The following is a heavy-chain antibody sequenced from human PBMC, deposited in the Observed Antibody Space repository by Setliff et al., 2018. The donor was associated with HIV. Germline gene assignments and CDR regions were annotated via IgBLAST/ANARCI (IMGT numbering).Heavy chain of an antibody. D-gene: IGHD5-12*01. Sequence: PGGSLRLSCAASGFTFNTYDMHWVRQAPGKGLEWVPFIRCAGTDKCYLDSVQGRFTISRDNSKNTLYLQMNSLRTEDTALYYCAKGRLPRIVATYYFDYWGQGTLVTVSS. V-gene: IGHV3-30*02. J-gene: IGHJ4*02. CDR2: IRCAGTDK. CDR3: AKGRLPRIVATYYFDY. CDR1: GFTFNTYD.